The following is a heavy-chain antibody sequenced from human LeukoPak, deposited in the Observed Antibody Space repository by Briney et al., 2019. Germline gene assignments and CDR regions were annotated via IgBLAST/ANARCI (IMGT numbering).Heavy chain of an antibody. Sequence: GGSLRLPCAASGFSVSNTYMSWVRQAPGKGLEWVSIIYSGGNTYYADSVKGRFTISRDNSKNTLYLQMNRLRPEDTAVYYCARGTVTAPDCWGQGTLVTVSS. CDR3: ARGTVTAPDC. J-gene: IGHJ4*02. CDR1: GFSVSNTY. D-gene: IGHD2-21*02. CDR2: IYSGGNT. V-gene: IGHV3-53*01.